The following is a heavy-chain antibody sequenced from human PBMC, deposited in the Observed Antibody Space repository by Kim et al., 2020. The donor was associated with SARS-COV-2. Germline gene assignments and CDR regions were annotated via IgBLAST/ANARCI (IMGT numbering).Heavy chain of an antibody. V-gene: IGHV1-69*13. D-gene: IGHD2-15*01. CDR1: GGTFSSYA. CDR3: ARPGGRDGYYFDY. CDR2: IIPIFGTA. Sequence: SVTVSCKASGGTFSSYAISWVRQAPGQGLEWMGGIIPIFGTANYAQKFQGRVTITADESTSTAYMELSSLRSEDTAVYYCARPGGRDGYYFDYWGQGTLVTVSS. J-gene: IGHJ4*02.